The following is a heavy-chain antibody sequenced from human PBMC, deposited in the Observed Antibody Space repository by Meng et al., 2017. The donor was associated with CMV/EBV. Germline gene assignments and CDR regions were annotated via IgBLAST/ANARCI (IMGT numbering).Heavy chain of an antibody. CDR2: IYYSGST. Sequence: GSLRLSCTVSGGSISSYYWSWIRQPPGKGLEWIGYIYYSGSTNYNPSLKSRVTISVDTSKNQFSLKLSSVTAADTAVYYCARDVATIGNWFDPWGQGTLVTVSS. CDR1: GGSISSYY. V-gene: IGHV4-59*01. CDR3: ARDVATIGNWFDP. J-gene: IGHJ5*02. D-gene: IGHD5-12*01.